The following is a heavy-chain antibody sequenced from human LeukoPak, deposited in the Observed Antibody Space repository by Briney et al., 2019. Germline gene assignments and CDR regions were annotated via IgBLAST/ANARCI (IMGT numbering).Heavy chain of an antibody. Sequence: GGSLRLSCAASRFTFSSYSMNGVRQAPGKGLEGVSSISSSSSYIYYPESVNGRITLARDNAKNSMYLQMNSLRAEETAVYYCASDYNWNDAVFDIWGQGTMVSVSS. CDR3: ASDYNWNDAVFDI. D-gene: IGHD1-20*01. V-gene: IGHV3-21*01. CDR2: ISSSSSYI. CDR1: RFTFSSYS. J-gene: IGHJ3*02.